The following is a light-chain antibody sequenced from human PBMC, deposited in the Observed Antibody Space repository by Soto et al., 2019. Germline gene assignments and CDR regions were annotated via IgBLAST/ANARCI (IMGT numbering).Light chain of an antibody. V-gene: IGKV3-11*01. Sequence: EIVLTQSPATLSMSPGERATLSCRASQSVYTYLAWYQQKPGQAPRLLIYDASNRATGIPARFGGSGSGTDFTLTIGSLEPEDFAVYYCQQRSSWPLTFGGGTKVEI. CDR1: QSVYTY. CDR2: DAS. J-gene: IGKJ4*01. CDR3: QQRSSWPLT.